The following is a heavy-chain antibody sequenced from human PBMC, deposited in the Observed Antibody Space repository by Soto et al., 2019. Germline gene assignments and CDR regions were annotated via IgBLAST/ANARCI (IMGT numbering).Heavy chain of an antibody. D-gene: IGHD2-2*01. Sequence: QVQLVQSGAEVKKPGASVKVSCKASGYTFTSYYMHWVRQAPGQGLEWMGIINPSGGSTSYAQKLQGRVTMTRDTSTSTVYMELSSLRSEDTAVYYCARDRDIVLVPAATYSYGMDVWGQGTTVTVSS. CDR1: GYTFTSYY. CDR3: ARDRDIVLVPAATYSYGMDV. J-gene: IGHJ6*02. V-gene: IGHV1-46*01. CDR2: INPSGGST.